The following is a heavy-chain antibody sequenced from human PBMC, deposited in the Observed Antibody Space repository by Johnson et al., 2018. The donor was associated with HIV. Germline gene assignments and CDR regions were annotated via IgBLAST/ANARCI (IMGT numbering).Heavy chain of an antibody. CDR1: GFTFDDYA. CDR3: AREAYCSGGSCYDAFDI. J-gene: IGHJ3*02. V-gene: IGHV3-66*01. Sequence: EVQLVESGGGLVKPGRSLRLSCAASGFTFDDYAMIWVRQAPGKGLEWVSVIYSGGSTYYADSVKGRFTISRDNSKNTLYLQMNSLRAEDTAVYYCAREAYCSGGSCYDAFDIWGQGTMVTVSS. D-gene: IGHD2-15*01. CDR2: IYSGGST.